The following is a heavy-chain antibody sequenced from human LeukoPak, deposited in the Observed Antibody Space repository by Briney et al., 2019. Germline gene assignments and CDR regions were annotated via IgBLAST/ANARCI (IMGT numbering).Heavy chain of an antibody. Sequence: GGSLRLSCAASGFTFSSYAMHWVRQAPGKGLEWVAVISYDGSNKYYADSVKGRFTISRDNVKNSLYLQVSSLRAEDTAVYYCVRDGREGFDIWGHGTLVIVSS. D-gene: IGHD5-24*01. J-gene: IGHJ3*02. V-gene: IGHV3-30-3*01. CDR1: GFTFSSYA. CDR3: VRDGREGFDI. CDR2: ISYDGSNK.